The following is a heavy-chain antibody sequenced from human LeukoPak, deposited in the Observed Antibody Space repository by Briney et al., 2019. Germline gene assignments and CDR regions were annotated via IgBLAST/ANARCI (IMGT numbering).Heavy chain of an antibody. Sequence: PGGSLRLSCAASGFTFSSYAMSWVRRAPGKGLEWVSAISGSGGSTYYADSVKGRFTISRDNSKNTLYLLMNSLRAEDTAVYYCAKAFMVRGPIYFDYWGQGTLVTVSS. CDR1: GFTFSSYA. CDR2: ISGSGGST. CDR3: AKAFMVRGPIYFDY. J-gene: IGHJ4*02. D-gene: IGHD3-10*01. V-gene: IGHV3-23*01.